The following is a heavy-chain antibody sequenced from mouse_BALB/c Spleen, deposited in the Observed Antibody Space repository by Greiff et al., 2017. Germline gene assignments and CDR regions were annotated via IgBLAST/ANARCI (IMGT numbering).Heavy chain of an antibody. Sequence: VQLQQPGAELVKPGASVKLSCKASGYTFTSYWMHWVKQRPGQGLEWIGEIDPSDSYTNYNQKFKGKATLTVDKSSSTAYMQLSSLTSEDSAVYYCARQLYDGYYYAMDYWGQGTSVTVSS. CDR3: ARQLYDGYYYAMDY. J-gene: IGHJ4*01. CDR2: IDPSDSYT. D-gene: IGHD2-3*01. CDR1: GYTFTSYW. V-gene: IGHV1-69*02.